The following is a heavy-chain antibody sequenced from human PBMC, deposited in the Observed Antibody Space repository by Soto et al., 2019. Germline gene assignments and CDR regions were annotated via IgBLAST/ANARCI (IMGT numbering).Heavy chain of an antibody. CDR3: ARDAYSSGWYGFHFDY. J-gene: IGHJ4*02. Sequence: GGSLRLSCAASGFTFSSYSMNWVRQAPGKGLEWVSYISSSSSTIYYADSVKGRFTISRDNAKNSLYLQMNSLRAEDTAVYYCARDAYSSGWYGFHFDYWGQGTLVTVSS. CDR1: GFTFSSYS. D-gene: IGHD6-19*01. V-gene: IGHV3-48*01. CDR2: ISSSSSTI.